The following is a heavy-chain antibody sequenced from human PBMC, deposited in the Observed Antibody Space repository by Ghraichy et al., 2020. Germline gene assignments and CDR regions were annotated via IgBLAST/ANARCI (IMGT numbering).Heavy chain of an antibody. Sequence: SGPTLVKPTQTLTLTCTFSGFSLSTSGVGVGWIRQPPGKALEWLALIYWNDDKRYSPSLKSRLTITKDTSKNQVVLTMTNMDPVDTATYYCAHRQAGGHMTTVYDYWGQGTLVTVSS. J-gene: IGHJ4*02. V-gene: IGHV2-5*01. D-gene: IGHD4-11*01. CDR3: AHRQAGGHMTTVYDY. CDR1: GFSLSTSGVG. CDR2: IYWNDDK.